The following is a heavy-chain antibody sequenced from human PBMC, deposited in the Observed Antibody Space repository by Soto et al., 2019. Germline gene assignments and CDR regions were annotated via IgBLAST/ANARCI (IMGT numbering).Heavy chain of an antibody. Sequence: PGESLKISCKGSGYSFTSYWIGWVRQMPGKGLEWMGIIYPGDSDTRYSPSFQGQVTISADKSISTAYLQWSSLKASDTAMYYCARQYAVDDYVWGSYRPTGIDYWGQGTLVTVSS. D-gene: IGHD3-16*02. V-gene: IGHV5-51*01. CDR1: GYSFTSYW. CDR2: IYPGDSDT. CDR3: ARQYAVDDYVWGSYRPTGIDY. J-gene: IGHJ4*02.